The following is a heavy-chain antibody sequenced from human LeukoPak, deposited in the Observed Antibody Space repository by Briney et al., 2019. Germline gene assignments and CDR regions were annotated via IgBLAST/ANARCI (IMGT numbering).Heavy chain of an antibody. Sequence: PGGSLRLSCAASGFTFSSYAMSWVRQAPGKGLEWVSAVTASADNTYYADSVRGRFTISRDNSKNTLYLQVTSLRAEDTALYYCAKVEQWLVLWGYFDYWGQGTLVTVSS. V-gene: IGHV3-23*01. CDR1: GFTFSSYA. CDR2: VTASADNT. J-gene: IGHJ4*03. D-gene: IGHD6-19*01. CDR3: AKVEQWLVLWGYFDY.